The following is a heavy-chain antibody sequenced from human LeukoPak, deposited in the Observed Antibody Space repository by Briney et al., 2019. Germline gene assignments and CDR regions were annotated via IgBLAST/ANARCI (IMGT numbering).Heavy chain of an antibody. D-gene: IGHD5-18*01. CDR3: AKSGVRRRYSPSSYYYYCMDG. CDR2: ISGSGGSN. J-gene: IGHJ6*02. Sequence: GGSLRLSCAASGVTFSSYAMSWIRQAPGKGLEWVSAISGSGGSNYYAASVKGRFTISRDNSKNTLYLQMNSLRAEGTAVYFCAKSGVRRRYSPSSYYYYCMDGCGQGTTVTVSS. CDR1: GVTFSSYA. V-gene: IGHV3-23*01.